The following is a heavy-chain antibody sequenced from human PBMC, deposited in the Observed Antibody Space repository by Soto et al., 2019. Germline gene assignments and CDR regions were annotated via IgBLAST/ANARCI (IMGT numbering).Heavy chain of an antibody. V-gene: IGHV1-69*13. D-gene: IGHD5-12*01. J-gene: IGHJ6*02. CDR3: ARDKDRLQLGGNYYYILDV. CDR2: IMPIFRTP. Sequence: SVKVSCKASGYTFTSYGISWVRQAPGQGLDWMAGIMPIFRTPDYAQKFQGRVTVTADESTSTAYMELSGLRSDDTAVYYCARDKDRLQLGGNYYYILDVWGQGTTVTVSS. CDR1: GYTFTSYG.